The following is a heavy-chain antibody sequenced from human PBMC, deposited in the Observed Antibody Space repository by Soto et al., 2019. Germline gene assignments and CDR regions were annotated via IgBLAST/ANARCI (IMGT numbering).Heavy chain of an antibody. J-gene: IGHJ4*02. D-gene: IGHD6-13*01. V-gene: IGHV3-23*01. Sequence: GGSLRLSCAASGFTFDSYAMNWVRQAPGKGLEWVSGLSDSGGSIYYADSVKGRFTISRDNSMNTLYLQMNTLRAEDTAIYYCAKVSSSWYAGFFDLWGQGTLVTVSS. CDR2: LSDSGGSI. CDR3: AKVSSSWYAGFFDL. CDR1: GFTFDSYA.